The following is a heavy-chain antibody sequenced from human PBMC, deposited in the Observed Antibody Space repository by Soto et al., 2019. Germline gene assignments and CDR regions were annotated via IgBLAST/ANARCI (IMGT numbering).Heavy chain of an antibody. D-gene: IGHD3-10*01. J-gene: IGHJ5*02. V-gene: IGHV3-21*01. CDR1: GFTFSSYS. CDR2: ISSSSSYI. CDR3: ASFGVENWFDP. Sequence: GGSLRPSCAASGFTFSSYSMNWVRQAPGKGLEWVSSISSSSSYIYYADSVKGRFTISRDNAKNSLYLQMNSLRAEDTAVYYCASFGVENWFDPWGQGTLVTVSS.